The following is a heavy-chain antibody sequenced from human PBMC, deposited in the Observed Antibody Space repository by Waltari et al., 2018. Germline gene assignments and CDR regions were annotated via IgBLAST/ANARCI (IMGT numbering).Heavy chain of an antibody. D-gene: IGHD5-12*01. CDR2: IYYSGST. CDR1: GGSISSYY. CDR3: AREIYSGYETRFDP. J-gene: IGHJ5*02. V-gene: IGHV4-59*01. Sequence: QVQLQESGPGLVKPSETLSLTCTVSGGSISSYYWSWIRQPPGKGLEWLGVIYYSGSTNNNPTRKSRVTISVDTSKNQFSLKLSYVTAADTAVYYCAREIYSGYETRFDPWGQGTLVTVSS.